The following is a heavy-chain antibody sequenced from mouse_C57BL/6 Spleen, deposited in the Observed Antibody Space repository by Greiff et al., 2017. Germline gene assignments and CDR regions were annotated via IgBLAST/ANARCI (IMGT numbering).Heavy chain of an antibody. D-gene: IGHD2-3*01. CDR2: IYPGDGDT. Sequence: QVQLQQSGPELVKPGASVKISCKASGYAFSSSWMNWVKQRPGKGLEWIGRIYPGDGDTNYNGKFKGKATLTADKSSSTAYMQLSSLTYEDSAVYFCARSDDGYYEAWFAYWGQGTLVTVSA. V-gene: IGHV1-82*01. CDR1: GYAFSSSW. J-gene: IGHJ3*01. CDR3: ARSDDGYYEAWFAY.